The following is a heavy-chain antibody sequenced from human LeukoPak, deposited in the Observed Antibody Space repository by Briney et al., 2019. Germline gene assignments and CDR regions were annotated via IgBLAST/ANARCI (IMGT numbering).Heavy chain of an antibody. J-gene: IGHJ5*02. V-gene: IGHV5-10-1*01. D-gene: IGHD7-27*01. CDR1: GYSFTSYW. Sequence: GESLKISCKGSGYSFTSYWISWVRQMPGKGLEWMGRIDPSDSSTNYSPSFQGHVTISADKSINTAYLQWSSLKASDTPMYYCARLGSNNYFDPWGQGTLVSVSS. CDR2: IDPSDSST. CDR3: ARLGSNNYFDP.